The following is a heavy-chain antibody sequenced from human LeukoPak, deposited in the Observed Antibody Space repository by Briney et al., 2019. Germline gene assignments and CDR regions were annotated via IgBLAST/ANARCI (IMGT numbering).Heavy chain of an antibody. CDR3: ASDGYYYDSSGYYPIDY. J-gene: IGHJ4*02. CDR1: GFTFSSYG. CDR2: IWYDGSNK. D-gene: IGHD3-22*01. Sequence: GGSLRLSCAASGFTFSSYGMHWVRQAPGKGLEWVAVIWYDGSNKYYADSVKGRFTISRDNSKNTLYLQMNSLRAEDTAVYYCASDGYYYDSSGYYPIDYWGQGTLVTVSS. V-gene: IGHV3-33*01.